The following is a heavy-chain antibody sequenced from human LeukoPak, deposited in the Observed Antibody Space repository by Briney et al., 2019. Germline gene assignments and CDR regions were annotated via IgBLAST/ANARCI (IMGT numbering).Heavy chain of an antibody. Sequence: PGGSLRLSCAASGFTFSSYAMSWVRQAPGKGLEWVSSISSSSSYIYYADSVKGRFTISRDNAKNSLYLQMNSLRAEDTAVYYCARAKGTMIVVVITPKYYFDYWGQGTLVTVSS. CDR1: GFTFSSYA. D-gene: IGHD3-22*01. V-gene: IGHV3-21*01. CDR3: ARAKGTMIVVVITPKYYFDY. CDR2: ISSSSSYI. J-gene: IGHJ4*02.